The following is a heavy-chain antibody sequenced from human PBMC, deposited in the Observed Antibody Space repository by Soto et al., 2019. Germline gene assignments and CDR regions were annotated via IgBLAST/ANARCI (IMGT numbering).Heavy chain of an antibody. Sequence: SETLSLTCTVSGGSISSSTYYWGWIRQPPGKGLEWSGSIYYSGSTHYNPSLKSRVTMSVDTSRNQFSLKLNSVTAADTAVYYCTTHEGGAAADRPLDYWGQGTLVTVS. CDR1: GGSISSSTYY. CDR3: TTHEGGAAADRPLDY. V-gene: IGHV4-39*01. J-gene: IGHJ4*02. D-gene: IGHD6-13*01. CDR2: IYYSGST.